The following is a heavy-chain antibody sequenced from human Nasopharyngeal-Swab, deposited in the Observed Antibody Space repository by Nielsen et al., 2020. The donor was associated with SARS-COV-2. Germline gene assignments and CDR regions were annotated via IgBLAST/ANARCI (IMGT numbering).Heavy chain of an antibody. Sequence: ASVKVSCKTSGYTFSSYGISWVRQAPGQGLEWMGWISPYNGNTNYPQKFQGRVTVTADTSTSTAHLELRSLRSDDTAIYYCARKVGAPRAWYFDLWGRGTLVTVSS. V-gene: IGHV1-18*01. CDR1: GYTFSSYG. CDR2: ISPYNGNT. CDR3: ARKVGAPRAWYFDL. D-gene: IGHD3-16*01. J-gene: IGHJ2*01.